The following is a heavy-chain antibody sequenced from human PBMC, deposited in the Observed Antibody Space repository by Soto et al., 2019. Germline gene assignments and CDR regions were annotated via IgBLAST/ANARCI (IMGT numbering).Heavy chain of an antibody. CDR3: AKEHDYGDYFPVDY. CDR2: ISGSGGST. Sequence: GGSLRLSCAASGFTFSSYAMSWVRQAPGKGLEWVSAISGSGGSTYYADSVKGRFTISRDNSKNTLYLQMNSLRAEVTAVYYCAKEHDYGDYFPVDYWGQGTLVTVSS. CDR1: GFTFSSYA. J-gene: IGHJ4*02. D-gene: IGHD4-17*01. V-gene: IGHV3-23*01.